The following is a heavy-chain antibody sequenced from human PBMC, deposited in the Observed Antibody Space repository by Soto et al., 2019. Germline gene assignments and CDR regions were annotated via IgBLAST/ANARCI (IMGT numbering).Heavy chain of an antibody. CDR1: GFTFSSYA. D-gene: IGHD6-13*01. CDR2: ISYDGSNK. J-gene: IGHJ6*02. CDR3: ARDKRGGAAAGTGYYGMDV. V-gene: IGHV3-30-3*01. Sequence: QVQLVESGGGVVQPGRSLRLSCAASGFTFSSYAMHWVRQAPGKGLGWVAVISYDGSNKYYADSVKGRFTISRDNSKNTLYLQMNSLRAEDTAVYYCARDKRGGAAAGTGYYGMDVWGQGTTVTVSS.